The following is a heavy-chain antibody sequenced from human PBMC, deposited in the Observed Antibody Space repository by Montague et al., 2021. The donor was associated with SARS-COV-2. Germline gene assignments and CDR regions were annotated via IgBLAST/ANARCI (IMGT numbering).Heavy chain of an antibody. D-gene: IGHD3-3*01. CDR2: INHSGST. J-gene: IGHJ4*02. Sequence: SETLSLTCAVYGGSFSGYYWSWIRQPPGKGLEWIGEINHSGSTNYNQSLKSRVTISVDTSKNQFSLKLSSVTAADTAVYYCASPPFGVAPYYFDYWGQGTLVTVSS. CDR1: GGSFSGYY. CDR3: ASPPFGVAPYYFDY. V-gene: IGHV4-34*01.